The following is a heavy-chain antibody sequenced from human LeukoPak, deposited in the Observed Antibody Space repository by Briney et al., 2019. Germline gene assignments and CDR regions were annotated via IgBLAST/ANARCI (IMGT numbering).Heavy chain of an antibody. CDR1: GFTFSDYY. CDR3: ARWKSSGVDVFDI. D-gene: IGHD2-15*01. J-gene: IGHJ3*02. CDR2: TRNKANSYTT. V-gene: IGHV3-72*01. Sequence: GGSLRLSCAASGFTFSDYYMDWVRQAPGKGLEWVGRTRNKANSYTTECAASVKGRFTISRDDSKKSLYLQMNSLKTEDTAVYYCARWKSSGVDVFDIWGQGTMVTVSS.